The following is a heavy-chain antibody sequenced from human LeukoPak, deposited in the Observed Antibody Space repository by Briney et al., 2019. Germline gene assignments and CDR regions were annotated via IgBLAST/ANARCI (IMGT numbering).Heavy chain of an antibody. D-gene: IGHD4-17*01. J-gene: IGHJ4*02. Sequence: ASVKVSCKASGYTFTGYYMHWVRQAPGQGLEWMGWINPNSGGTNYAQKFQGWVTMTRDTSISTAYMELSRLRSDDTAVYYCARGARSDYGVSDYWGQGTLVTVSS. CDR2: INPNSGGT. CDR1: GYTFTGYY. CDR3: ARGARSDYGVSDY. V-gene: IGHV1-2*04.